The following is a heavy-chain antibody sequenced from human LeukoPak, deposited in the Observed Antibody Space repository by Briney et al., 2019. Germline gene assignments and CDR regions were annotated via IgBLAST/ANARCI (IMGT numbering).Heavy chain of an antibody. Sequence: GGSLRLSCVGSGLMFSRSWMTWVRQAPGKGLEWVANINQDDSEKYYVDSVKGRFTISRDNAKNSLYLQMNSLRVEDTAVYYCASDDNMDFWGQGTTVTVSS. J-gene: IGHJ6*02. CDR3: ASDDNMDF. V-gene: IGHV3-7*05. CDR1: GLMFSRSW. CDR2: INQDDSEK.